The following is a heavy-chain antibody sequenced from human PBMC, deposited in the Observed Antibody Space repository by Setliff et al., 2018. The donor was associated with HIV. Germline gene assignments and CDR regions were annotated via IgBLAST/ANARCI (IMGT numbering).Heavy chain of an antibody. D-gene: IGHD5-12*01. CDR2: INPKSDGT. Sequence: GASVKVSCKASGYSFTDYYIHWVRQAPGQGLEWMGWINPKSDGTNYAQKFQGWITMTRDTSISTAYMELSRLRSDDTAVYYCARMYSGYDWSPAGARTRYFDYWGQGTLVTVSS. V-gene: IGHV1-2*04. J-gene: IGHJ4*02. CDR1: GYSFTDYY. CDR3: ARMYSGYDWSPAGARTRYFDY.